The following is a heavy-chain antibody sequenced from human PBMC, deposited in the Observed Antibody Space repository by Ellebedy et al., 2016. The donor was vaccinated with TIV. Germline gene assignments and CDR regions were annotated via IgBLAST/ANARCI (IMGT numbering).Heavy chain of an antibody. CDR1: GFILNGYV. V-gene: IGHV3-30-3*01. Sequence: PGGSLRLSCAASGFILNGYVIHWVRQAPGKGLEWVAAISKDGDMKHYPDSVKGRLSISRDNARDTLYLEMNSLREDDTALYYCAREGFSSGRAGIFDMWGQGTMVTVS. D-gene: IGHD6-19*01. CDR2: ISKDGDMK. CDR3: AREGFSSGRAGIFDM. J-gene: IGHJ3*02.